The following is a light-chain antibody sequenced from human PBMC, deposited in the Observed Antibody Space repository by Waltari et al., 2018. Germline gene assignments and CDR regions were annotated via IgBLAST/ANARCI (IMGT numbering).Light chain of an antibody. Sequence: EIVLTQSPGTLSLSPGERATLSCRASQSFSSSYLPWYYQKPGQAPSLLIYGASNRATGIPDRFSGRGSGTDFTLTISRLEPEDFALYYCQQYGTSLWTFGQGTKVEIK. CDR1: QSFSSSY. V-gene: IGKV3-20*01. J-gene: IGKJ1*01. CDR2: GAS. CDR3: QQYGTSLWT.